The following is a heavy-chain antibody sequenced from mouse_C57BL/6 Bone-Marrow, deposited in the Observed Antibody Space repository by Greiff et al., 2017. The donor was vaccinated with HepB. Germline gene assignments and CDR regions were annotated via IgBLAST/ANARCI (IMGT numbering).Heavy chain of an antibody. V-gene: IGHV14-4*01. CDR3: TYYGSSHWYFDV. D-gene: IGHD1-1*01. CDR2: IDPENGDT. J-gene: IGHJ1*03. Sequence: EVKLMESGAELVRPGASVKLSCTASGFNFKDDYMHWVKQRPEQGLEWIGWIDPENGDTEYASKFQGKATITADTASNTAYLQLSSLTSEDTAVYYCTYYGSSHWYFDVWGTGTTVTVSS. CDR1: GFNFKDDY.